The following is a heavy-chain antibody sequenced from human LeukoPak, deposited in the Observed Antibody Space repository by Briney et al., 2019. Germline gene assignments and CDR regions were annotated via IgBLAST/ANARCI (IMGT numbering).Heavy chain of an antibody. Sequence: GGSLRLSCTASGFIFSSYNVNWVRQAPGKGLEWVSYISDDSNTIYYADSVKGRFTISRDNGKNSLFLQMVSLKAEDTAVYYCVRDQSLWGAFDIWGQGTMVTVSS. J-gene: IGHJ3*02. D-gene: IGHD3-10*01. CDR1: GFIFSSYN. CDR3: VRDQSLWGAFDI. V-gene: IGHV3-48*04. CDR2: ISDDSNTI.